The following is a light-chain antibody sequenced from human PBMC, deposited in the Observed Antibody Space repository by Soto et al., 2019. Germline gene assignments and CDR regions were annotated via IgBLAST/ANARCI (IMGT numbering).Light chain of an antibody. CDR1: QDISNY. Sequence: DLQMTQSPSSLSASVGDRVTITCQASQDISNYLNWYQQKAGKAPKVLIYDATNLEAGVPSRLSGSGSGTDFTLTISSLQPEDIGTYYCQQYDNFPLTFGGGTKVEIK. CDR2: DAT. CDR3: QQYDNFPLT. J-gene: IGKJ4*01. V-gene: IGKV1-33*01.